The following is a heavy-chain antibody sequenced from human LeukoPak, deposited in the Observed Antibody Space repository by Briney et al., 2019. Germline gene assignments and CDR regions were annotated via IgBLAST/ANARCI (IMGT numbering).Heavy chain of an antibody. CDR2: INPTGGST. Sequence: GASVKVSCKASGYTFPSYFMHWVRQAPGQGLEWMGIINPTGGSTTYAQKFQGRVTMTRDTSTSTAYMELSSLRSEDTAVYYCARAPGYSSSWYDYWGQGTLVTVSS. CDR1: GYTFPSYF. CDR3: ARAPGYSSSWYDY. V-gene: IGHV1-46*01. D-gene: IGHD6-13*01. J-gene: IGHJ4*02.